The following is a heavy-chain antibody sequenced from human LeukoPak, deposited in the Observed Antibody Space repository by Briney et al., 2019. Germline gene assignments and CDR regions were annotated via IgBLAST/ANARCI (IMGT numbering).Heavy chain of an antibody. CDR1: GFTFSSYA. CDR2: ISGSGGST. J-gene: IGHJ4*02. D-gene: IGHD5-18*01. V-gene: IGHV3-23*01. Sequence: GGSLRLSCAASGFTFSSYAMSWVRQAPGKGLEWVSAISGSGGSTYCADSVKGRFTISRDNSKNTLYLQMNSLRAEDTAVYYCAKSRGYSYGNFFDYWGQGTLVTVSS. CDR3: AKSRGYSYGNFFDY.